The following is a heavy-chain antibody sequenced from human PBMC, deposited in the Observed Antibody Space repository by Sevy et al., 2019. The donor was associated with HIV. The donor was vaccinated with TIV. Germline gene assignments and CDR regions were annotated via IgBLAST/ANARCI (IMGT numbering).Heavy chain of an antibody. V-gene: IGHV3-53*01. Sequence: GGSLRLSCAASGFTVSSNYVSWVRQAPGKGLECVSTLYSGGSTYYADSVKGRFTISRDDSKNTLFLQLNSLTVEDTAVYFCAKIQGVKWYFDLWGRGTLVTVSS. D-gene: IGHD1-1*01. CDR3: AKIQGVKWYFDL. CDR1: GFTVSSNY. CDR2: LYSGGST. J-gene: IGHJ2*01.